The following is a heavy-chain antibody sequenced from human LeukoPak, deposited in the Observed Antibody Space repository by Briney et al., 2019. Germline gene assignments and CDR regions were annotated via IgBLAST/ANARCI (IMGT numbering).Heavy chain of an antibody. J-gene: IGHJ4*02. CDR2: ISSSGNSI. CDR3: AREMEGDYGSGTFFDI. CDR1: DFVFSDYY. V-gene: IGHV3-11*01. D-gene: IGHD3-10*01. Sequence: SLRLSCAASDFVFSDYYMSWVRQDPGKGLEWVSYISSSGNSIYYADSVKSRFTISRDNANNSLYLQIHRLSAEDTAVYYCAREMEGDYGSGTFFDIWGQGNMVTVSS.